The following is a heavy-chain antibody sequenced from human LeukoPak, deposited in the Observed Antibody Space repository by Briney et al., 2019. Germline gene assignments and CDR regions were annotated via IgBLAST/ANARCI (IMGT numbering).Heavy chain of an antibody. V-gene: IGHV3-23*05. CDR3: ARARGYSWIDS. CDR2: IIDSGNSL. J-gene: IGHJ5*01. D-gene: IGHD3-10*01. Sequence: GGSLRLSCAASGFTFSSCAMSWVRQAPGKGLEWVSTIIDSGNSLYYADSVEGRFTISRDNSKNTLYLQMNSLRAGDTAVYYCARARGYSWIDSWGQGTLVTVSS. CDR1: GFTFSSCA.